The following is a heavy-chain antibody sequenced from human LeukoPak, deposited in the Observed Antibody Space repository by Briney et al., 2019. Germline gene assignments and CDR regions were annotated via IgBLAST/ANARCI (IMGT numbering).Heavy chain of an antibody. CDR2: ISGSGDST. CDR3: AKGRPGDYSDLSRPAGWRYFDF. V-gene: IGHV3-23*01. D-gene: IGHD4-17*01. J-gene: IGHJ4*02. Sequence: GGSLRLSCAASGFTFSNYAVSWVRQAPGKGLEWVSVISGSGDSTYYADSVKGRFTISRDNSKNTLYLQMKSLRAEDTAVYYCAKGRPGDYSDLSRPAGWRYFDFWGQGTLVTVSS. CDR1: GFTFSNYA.